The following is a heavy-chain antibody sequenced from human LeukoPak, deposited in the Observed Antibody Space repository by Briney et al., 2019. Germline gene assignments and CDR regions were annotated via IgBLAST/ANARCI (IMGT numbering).Heavy chain of an antibody. D-gene: IGHD6-6*01. CDR3: AREEYSSSLRAGY. J-gene: IGHJ4*02. CDR1: GFTFRNYW. Sequence: GGSLRLSCAASGFTFRNYWMTWVRQAPGKGLEWVANIKGDGSDKYYVGSVKGRFTIPRDNAKSSLYLQMNGLRADDTAVYYCAREEYSSSLRAGYWGQGTLVTVSS. CDR2: IKGDGSDK. V-gene: IGHV3-7*01.